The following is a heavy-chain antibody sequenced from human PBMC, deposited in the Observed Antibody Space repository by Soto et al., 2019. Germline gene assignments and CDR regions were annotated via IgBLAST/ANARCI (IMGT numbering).Heavy chain of an antibody. J-gene: IGHJ6*03. D-gene: IGHD3-3*01. CDR3: ASTASGYYIALWDYYYMDV. CDR1: GGTFSSYT. V-gene: IGHV1-69*02. CDR2: IIPILGIA. Sequence: QVQLVQSGAEVKKPGSSVKVSCKASGGTFSSYTISWVRQAPGQGLEWMGRIIPILGIANYAQKFQGRVTITADKSTSTAYMELSSLRSEDTAVYYCASTASGYYIALWDYYYMDVWGKGTTVTVSS.